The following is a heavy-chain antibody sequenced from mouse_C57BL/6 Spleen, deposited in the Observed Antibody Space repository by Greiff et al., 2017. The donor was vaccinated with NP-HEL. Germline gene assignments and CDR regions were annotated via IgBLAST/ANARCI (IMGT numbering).Heavy chain of an antibody. D-gene: IGHD2-4*01. V-gene: IGHV2-2*01. CDR1: GFSLTSYG. J-gene: IGHJ3*01. Sequence: VKLVESGPGLVQPSQSLSITCTVSGFSLTSYGVHWVRQSPGKGLEWLGVIWSGGSTDYNAAFISRLSISKDNSKSQVFFKMNSLQADDTAIYYCARNNYDYVPFAYWGQGTLVTVSA. CDR3: ARNNYDYVPFAY. CDR2: IWSGGST.